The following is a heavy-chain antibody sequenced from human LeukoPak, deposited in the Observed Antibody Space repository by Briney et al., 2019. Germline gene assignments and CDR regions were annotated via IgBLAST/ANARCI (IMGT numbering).Heavy chain of an antibody. CDR1: GGSISTSNYY. J-gene: IGHJ4*02. Sequence: PSETLSLTCTVSGGSISTSNYYWGWIRQPPGKGLEWIGNIFYSGSTYYSPSLRSRVTISLDTSRNQFSLKLNSVTAADTAVYYCARARGLMVDYFDFWGQGTLVTVSS. D-gene: IGHD2-8*02. CDR2: IFYSGST. CDR3: ARARGLMVDYFDF. V-gene: IGHV4-39*07.